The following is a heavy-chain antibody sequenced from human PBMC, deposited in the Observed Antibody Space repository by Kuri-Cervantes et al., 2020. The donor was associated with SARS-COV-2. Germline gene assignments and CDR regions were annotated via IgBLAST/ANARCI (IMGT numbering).Heavy chain of an antibody. CDR3: TREWSWYDSSGYYRWDGFDI. CDR1: GFTFSGHW. V-gene: IGHV3-74*01. Sequence: GESLKISCAASGFTFSGHWIHWVRQAPGKGLVWVSRINPDGSYTNNADSVKGRFTLSRDNAKNMLFLQMNSLRAEDTAVYYCTREWSWYDSSGYYRWDGFDIWGQGTMVTVSS. CDR2: INPDGSYT. D-gene: IGHD3-22*01. J-gene: IGHJ3*02.